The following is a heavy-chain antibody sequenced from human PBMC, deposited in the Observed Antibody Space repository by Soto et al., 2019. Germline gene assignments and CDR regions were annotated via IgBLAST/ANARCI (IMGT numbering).Heavy chain of an antibody. J-gene: IGHJ6*02. CDR3: ARVRVQSAWSGYYSDYYYYGMDV. CDR2: IWYDGSNK. Sequence: QVQLVESGGGVVQPGRSLRLSCAASGFTFSSYGMHSVRQAPGKGLEWVAVIWYDGSNKYYADSVKGRFTISRDNSKNTLYLQMNSLRAEDTAVYYCARVRVQSAWSGYYSDYYYYGMDVWGQGTTVTVSS. V-gene: IGHV3-33*01. D-gene: IGHD3-3*01. CDR1: GFTFSSYG.